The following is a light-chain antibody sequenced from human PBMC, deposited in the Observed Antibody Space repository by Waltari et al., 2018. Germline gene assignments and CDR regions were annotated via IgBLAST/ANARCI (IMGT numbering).Light chain of an antibody. CDR1: QGIRDD. CDR3: LQDFSYPLT. Sequence: DPVTITCRASQGIRDDLGWYQQKPGKSPKLLIYAASSLQSGVPSRFIGSGSGTDFTLTISSLQPEDFATYFCLQDFSYPLTFSPGTRVDL. V-gene: IGKV1-6*01. CDR2: AAS. J-gene: IGKJ3*01.